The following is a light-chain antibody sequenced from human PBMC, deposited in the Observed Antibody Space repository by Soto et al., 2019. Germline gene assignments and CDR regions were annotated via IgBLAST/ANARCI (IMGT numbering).Light chain of an antibody. CDR2: GSI. CDR3: QSYDTGLIGWL. J-gene: IGLJ3*02. V-gene: IGLV1-44*01. Sequence: QSVLTQPPSASGTPGQRVIISCSGSSSNIGSNTVNWYQQLPGTAPKLLIFGSINRPSGVPDRFSGSKSGTSASLAITGLQAEDEAEYYCQSYDTGLIGWLFGGGTKLTVL. CDR1: SSNIGSNT.